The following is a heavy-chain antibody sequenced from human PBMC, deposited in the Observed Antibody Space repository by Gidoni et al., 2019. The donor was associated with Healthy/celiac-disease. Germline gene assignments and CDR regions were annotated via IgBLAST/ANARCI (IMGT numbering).Heavy chain of an antibody. CDR2: IRSKAYGGTT. V-gene: IGHV3-49*05. Sequence: EVQLVESGGGLVKPGRSLRLSCKASGFTFGDYAMSWFRQAPGKGLEWVGFIRSKAYGGTTEYAASVKGRFTISRDDYKSIAYLQMNSLKTEDTAVYYCTRATYYYDSSGYQGALDYFDYWGQGTLVTVSS. CDR3: TRATYYYDSSGYQGALDYFDY. J-gene: IGHJ4*02. CDR1: GFTFGDYA. D-gene: IGHD3-22*01.